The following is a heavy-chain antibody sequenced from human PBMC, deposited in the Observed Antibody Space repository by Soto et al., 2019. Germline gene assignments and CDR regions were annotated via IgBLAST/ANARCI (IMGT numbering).Heavy chain of an antibody. Sequence: QVQLVQSGAEVKKPGSSVKVSCKASGGTFSSYAISWVRQAPGQVLEWMGGIIPIFGTANYAQKFQGRVTITADESTSTAYMELSSLRSEDTAVYYCASSVATYYYCGMDVWGQGTTVTVSS. V-gene: IGHV1-69*12. CDR3: ASSVATYYYCGMDV. CDR2: IIPIFGTA. J-gene: IGHJ6*02. D-gene: IGHD5-12*01. CDR1: GGTFSSYA.